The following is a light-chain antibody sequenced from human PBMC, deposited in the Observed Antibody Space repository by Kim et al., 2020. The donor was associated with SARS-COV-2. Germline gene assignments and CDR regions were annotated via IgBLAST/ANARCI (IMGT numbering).Light chain of an antibody. CDR2: EVT. CDR1: SNDVGDNKF. J-gene: IGLJ1*01. Sequence: PGQSITISYSGTSNDVGDNKFVAWYHQHPGKAPKVLIYEVTQRPSEVPDRFSGSKSGNTASLTVSGLQPQDEADYYCSSYAGSRFVFGTGTKVTVL. CDR3: SSYAGSRFV. V-gene: IGLV2-8*01.